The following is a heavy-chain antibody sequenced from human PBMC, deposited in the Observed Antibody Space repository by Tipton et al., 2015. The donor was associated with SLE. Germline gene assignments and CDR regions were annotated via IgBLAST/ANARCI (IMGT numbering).Heavy chain of an antibody. D-gene: IGHD6-19*01. CDR2: IYYSGST. CDR1: GDSMSSSAYS. J-gene: IGHJ3*02. Sequence: LRLSCTVSGDSMSSSAYSWAWIRQPPGKGLEWIGYIYYSGSTNYNPSLKSRVTISVDTSKNQFSLKLSSVTAADTAVYYCARHRGSGWVLDAFDIWGQGTMVTVSS. CDR3: ARHRGSGWVLDAFDI. V-gene: IGHV4-61*05.